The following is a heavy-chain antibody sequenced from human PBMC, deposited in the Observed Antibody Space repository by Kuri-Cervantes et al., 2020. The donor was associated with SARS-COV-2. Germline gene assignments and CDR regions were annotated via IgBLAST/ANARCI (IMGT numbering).Heavy chain of an antibody. CDR2: IKSKTDGGTT. V-gene: IGHV3-15*01. J-gene: IGHJ6*02. CDR1: GFTFSNAW. Sequence: GESLKISCAASGFTFSNAWMSWVRQAPGKGLEWVGRIKSKTDGGTTDYAAPVKGRFTISRDDSKNTLYLQMNSLKTEDTAVYYCTTVGCSGGSCYYYYYRMDVWGQGTTVTVSS. D-gene: IGHD2-15*01. CDR3: TTVGCSGGSCYYYYYRMDV.